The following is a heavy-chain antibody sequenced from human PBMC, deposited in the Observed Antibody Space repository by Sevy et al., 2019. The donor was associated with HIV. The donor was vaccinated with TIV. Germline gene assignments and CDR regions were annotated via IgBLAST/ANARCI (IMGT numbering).Heavy chain of an antibody. CDR1: GFTFSIYA. Sequence: GGSLRLSCAASGFTFSIYAMHWVRQAPGKGLEWVALISYDGSDKYYADSVKGRFTISRDNSKNTLYLQMNSLRAEDTAVYYCARNELNYFDYSGQGTLVTVSS. CDR2: ISYDGSDK. CDR3: ARNELNYFDY. D-gene: IGHD1-1*01. V-gene: IGHV3-30*04. J-gene: IGHJ4*02.